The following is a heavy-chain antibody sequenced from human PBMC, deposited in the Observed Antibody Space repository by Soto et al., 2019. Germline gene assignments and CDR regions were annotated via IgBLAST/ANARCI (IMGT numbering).Heavy chain of an antibody. V-gene: IGHV1-69*13. Sequence: SVKVSCKASGGTFSSYAISWVRQAPGQGLEWMGGIIPIFGTANYAQKFQGRVTITADESTSTAYMELSSLRSEDTAVYYCARVPRITTIYDLQYYFDYWGQGTLVTVSS. CDR1: GGTFSSYA. J-gene: IGHJ4*02. D-gene: IGHD3-22*01. CDR2: IIPIFGTA. CDR3: ARVPRITTIYDLQYYFDY.